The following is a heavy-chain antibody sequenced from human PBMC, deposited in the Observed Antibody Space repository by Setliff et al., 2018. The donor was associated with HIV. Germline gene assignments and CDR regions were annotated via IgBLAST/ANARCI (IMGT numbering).Heavy chain of an antibody. CDR3: ARHSGLGGYYSPFDY. CDR1: GGSISSYY. Sequence: PSETLSLTCTVSGGSISSYYWNWIRQPAGEGLEWIGHIDTSGSTNYNPSLKSRVTMSVDTSKNKFSLKLSSVTAADTTVYYCARHSGLGGYYSPFDYWGPGTLVTVSS. CDR2: IDTSGST. D-gene: IGHD3-22*01. J-gene: IGHJ4*02. V-gene: IGHV4-4*07.